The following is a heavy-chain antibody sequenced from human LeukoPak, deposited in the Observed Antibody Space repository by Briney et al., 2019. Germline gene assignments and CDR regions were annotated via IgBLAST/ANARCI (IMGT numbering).Heavy chain of an antibody. Sequence: ASVKVSCKASGYTFTSYYMHWVRQAPGQGLERMGIINPSGGSTSYAQKFQGRVTMTRDMSTSTVYMELSSLRSEDTAVYYCATSSSVDTAMGNWFDPWGQGTLVTVSS. CDR2: INPSGGST. CDR1: GYTFTSYY. V-gene: IGHV1-46*01. D-gene: IGHD5-18*01. CDR3: ATSSSVDTAMGNWFDP. J-gene: IGHJ5*02.